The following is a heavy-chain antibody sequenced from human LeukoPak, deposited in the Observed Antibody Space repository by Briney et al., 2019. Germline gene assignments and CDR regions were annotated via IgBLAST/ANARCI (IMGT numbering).Heavy chain of an antibody. CDR1: GGSISSYY. J-gene: IGHJ4*02. CDR2: IYYSGST. CDR3: ARHAVAAASEY. Sequence: SETLSLTCTVSGGSISSYYWSWIRQPPGKGLEWTGYIYYSGSTNYNPSLKSRVTISVDTSKNQFSLKLSSVTAADTAVYYCARHAVAAASEYWGQGTLVTVSS. D-gene: IGHD6-13*01. V-gene: IGHV4-59*08.